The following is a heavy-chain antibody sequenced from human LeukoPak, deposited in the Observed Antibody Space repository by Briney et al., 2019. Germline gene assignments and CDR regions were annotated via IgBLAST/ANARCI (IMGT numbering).Heavy chain of an antibody. Sequence: TGGSLRLSCAASGFTFSSYAMSWVRQAPGKGLEWVSAISGSGGSTYYADSVKGRFTISRDNSKNTLYLQMNSLRAEDTAVYYCAKDYVGFWSGYSYGYYFDYWGQGTLVTVSS. CDR1: GFTFSSYA. V-gene: IGHV3-23*01. CDR2: ISGSGGST. D-gene: IGHD3-3*01. J-gene: IGHJ4*02. CDR3: AKDYVGFWSGYSYGYYFDY.